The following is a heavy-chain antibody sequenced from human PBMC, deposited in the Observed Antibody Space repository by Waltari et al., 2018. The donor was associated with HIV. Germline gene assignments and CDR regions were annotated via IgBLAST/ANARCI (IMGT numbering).Heavy chain of an antibody. CDR3: ARDAGTIFGVVTHPGY. CDR1: GGSISSSSYY. CDR2: IYYSGST. J-gene: IGHJ4*02. V-gene: IGHV4-39*07. D-gene: IGHD3-3*01. Sequence: QLQLQESGPGLVKPSETLSLTCTVSGGSISSSSYYWGWLRPPQGKGLEWIGSIYYSGSTYYNPSLKSRVTISVDTSKNQFSLKLSSVTAADTAVYYCARDAGTIFGVVTHPGYWGQGTLVTVSS.